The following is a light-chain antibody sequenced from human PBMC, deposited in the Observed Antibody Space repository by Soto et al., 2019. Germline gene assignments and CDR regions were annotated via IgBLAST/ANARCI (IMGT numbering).Light chain of an antibody. CDR2: EVN. CDR1: SSDVGGYNY. Sequence: QSVLTQPPSASGSPGQSVTISCTGTSSDVGGYNYVSWYQQYPGKVPKLMIYEVNNRPSKVPQRSSGTKSCNTTSLTVSVLHAEEGADYCRTLHAGGNIVFGAGTKLTVL. V-gene: IGLV2-8*01. J-gene: IGLJ1*01. CDR3: TLHAGGNIV.